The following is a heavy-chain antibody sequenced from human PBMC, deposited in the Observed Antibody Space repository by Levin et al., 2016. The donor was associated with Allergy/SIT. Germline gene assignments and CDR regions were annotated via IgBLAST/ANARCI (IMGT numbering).Heavy chain of an antibody. D-gene: IGHD3-3*01. CDR3: ARRRRDDFWSAYYYYYMDV. Sequence: WIRQPPGKGLEWIGEIYHSGSTNYNPSLKSRVTISVDKSKNQFSLKLSSVTAADTAVYYCARRRRDDFWSAYYYYYMDVWGKGTTVTVSS. J-gene: IGHJ6*03. V-gene: IGHV4-4*02. CDR2: IYHSGST.